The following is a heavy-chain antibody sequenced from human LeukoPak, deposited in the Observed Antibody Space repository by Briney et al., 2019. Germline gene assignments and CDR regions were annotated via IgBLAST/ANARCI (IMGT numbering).Heavy chain of an antibody. CDR3: ARESSWDEFDY. Sequence: GGSLRLSCAASGFTFSSYEMNWVRQAPGKGLEWVSYISSSGSTIYYADSVKGRFTISRDNAKNSLYLQMNSLRAGDTAVYYCARESSWDEFDYWGQGTLVTVSS. V-gene: IGHV3-48*03. D-gene: IGHD6-13*01. CDR1: GFTFSSYE. J-gene: IGHJ4*02. CDR2: ISSSGSTI.